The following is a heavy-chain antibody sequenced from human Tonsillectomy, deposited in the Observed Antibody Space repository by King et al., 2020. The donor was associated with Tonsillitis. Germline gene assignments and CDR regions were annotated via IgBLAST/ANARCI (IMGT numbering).Heavy chain of an antibody. CDR3: ARLDRDKYDSSGYKTSYFYGMDV. J-gene: IGHJ6*02. D-gene: IGHD3-22*01. CDR2: IHPTDSDT. Sequence: GQLVQSGAEVKKPGESLKISCKGSGYSFTSYWIGWVRQPPGKGLEWMGVIHPTDSDTRYSPSFQGQVTISADKSISTAYLQWSSLKASDTAMYYCARLDRDKYDSSGYKTSYFYGMDVWGQGTTVTVSS. V-gene: IGHV5-51*01. CDR1: GYSFTSYW.